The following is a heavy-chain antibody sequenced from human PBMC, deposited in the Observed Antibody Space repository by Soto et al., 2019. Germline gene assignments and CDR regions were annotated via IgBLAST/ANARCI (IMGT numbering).Heavy chain of an antibody. CDR3: ARERWDYGDYGFDY. V-gene: IGHV4-61*01. J-gene: IGHJ4*02. CDR2: IYYSGST. CDR1: GGSVSSGSYF. D-gene: IGHD4-17*01. Sequence: QVQLQESGPGLVKPSETLSLPCTVSGGSVSSGSYFWSWIRQPPGKGLEWIGYIYYSGSTKYNPSLKSRVTISVDTSKNQSSLNLSSVTAADTAVYYCARERWDYGDYGFDYWGQGTRVTVSS.